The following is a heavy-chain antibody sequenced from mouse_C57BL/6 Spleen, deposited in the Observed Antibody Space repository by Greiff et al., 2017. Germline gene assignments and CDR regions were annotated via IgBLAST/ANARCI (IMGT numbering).Heavy chain of an antibody. CDR1: GYSFTGYY. CDR2: ITPSTGGT. V-gene: IGHV1-42*01. J-gene: IGHJ1*03. Sequence: VQLQQSGPELVKPGASVKISCKASGYSFTGYYMNWVKQSPEKSLEWIGEITPSTGGTTYNQKFNAKATLTVDKSSSPAYMQLKILTSEDSAVYYCARYWYFYVWCTGTTVTVAS. CDR3: ARYWYFYV.